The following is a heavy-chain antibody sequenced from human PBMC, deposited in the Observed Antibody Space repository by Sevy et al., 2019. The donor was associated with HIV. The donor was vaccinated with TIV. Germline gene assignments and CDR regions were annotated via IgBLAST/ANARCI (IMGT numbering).Heavy chain of an antibody. V-gene: IGHV3-30-3*01. CDR2: ISYNGGHT. J-gene: IGHJ4*02. D-gene: IGHD1-1*01. Sequence: QLRGSLRLSCKASGLTFNSHAMHWVRQAPGKGLEWVAVISYNGGHTFYGDSVKGRFIISRDNSKNTLYLEMNSLKVEDTALYYCARESGYTVNWSPGDHWGQGTLVTVSS. CDR3: ARESGYTVNWSPGDH. CDR1: GLTFNSHA.